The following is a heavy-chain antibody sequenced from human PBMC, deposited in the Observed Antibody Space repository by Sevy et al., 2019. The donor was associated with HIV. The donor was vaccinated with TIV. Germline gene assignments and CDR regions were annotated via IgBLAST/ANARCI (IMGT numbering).Heavy chain of an antibody. J-gene: IGHJ6*03. V-gene: IGHV4-34*01. CDR1: GGSFSGYY. Sequence: SETLSLTCAVYGGSFSGYYWSWIRQPPGKGLEWIGEINHSGSTNYNPSLKSRVTISVDTSQNKFSLKLSSVTAADTAVYYCARGITMIAPYYYYYMDVWGKGTTVTVSS. CDR3: ARGITMIAPYYYYYMDV. CDR2: INHSGST. D-gene: IGHD3-22*01.